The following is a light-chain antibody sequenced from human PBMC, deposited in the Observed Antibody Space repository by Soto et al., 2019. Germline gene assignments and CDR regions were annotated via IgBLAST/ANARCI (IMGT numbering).Light chain of an antibody. CDR1: SSDVGGYNY. J-gene: IGLJ2*01. Sequence: QAVLTQPASVSGSPGQLITISCTGTSSDVGGYNYVSWYQQHPGKAPKLMIYDVSNRPSGVSNRFSGSQSGNTASLTISGLQAEDEADYYCSSYTSSSTLVFGGGTKLTVL. CDR2: DVS. V-gene: IGLV2-14*01. CDR3: SSYTSSSTLV.